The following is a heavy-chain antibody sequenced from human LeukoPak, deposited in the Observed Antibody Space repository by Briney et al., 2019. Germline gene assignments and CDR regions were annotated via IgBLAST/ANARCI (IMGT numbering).Heavy chain of an antibody. CDR2: ISGSGGST. CDR3: AKKGGCYYGSGSYIDY. Sequence: GGSLRLSCAASGFTFSSYAMSWVRQAPGKGLEWVSAISGSGGSTYYADSVKGRFTISRDNSKNTMYLQMNSLRAEDTAVYYCAKKGGCYYGSGSYIDYWGQGNLFTVSS. V-gene: IGHV3-23*01. J-gene: IGHJ4*02. CDR1: GFTFSSYA. D-gene: IGHD3-10*01.